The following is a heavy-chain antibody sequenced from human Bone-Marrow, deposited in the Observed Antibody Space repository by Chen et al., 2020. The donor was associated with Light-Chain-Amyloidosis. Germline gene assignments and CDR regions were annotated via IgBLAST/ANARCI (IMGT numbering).Heavy chain of an antibody. D-gene: IGHD5-12*01. CDR3: ARRRDGYNFDY. J-gene: IGHJ4*02. Sequence: EVQLEQSGPEVKKTGESLKISCKGSGYTFPNYWIGWVRHMPGKGLEWMGVIYPDDSDARYSPSFEGQVTISADKSITTAYLQWRSLKASDTAMYYCARRRDGYNFDYWGQGTLVTVSS. CDR2: IYPDDSDA. CDR1: GYTFPNYW. V-gene: IGHV5-51*01.